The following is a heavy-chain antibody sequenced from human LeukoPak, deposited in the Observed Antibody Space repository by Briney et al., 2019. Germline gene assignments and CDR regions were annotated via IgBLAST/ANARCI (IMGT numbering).Heavy chain of an antibody. D-gene: IGHD5-12*01. CDR3: ARVVAEVFDY. V-gene: IGHV3-30-3*01. J-gene: IGHJ4*02. CDR2: ISYDGSNN. CDR1: GFTFSSYA. Sequence: PGGSLRLSCAASGFTFSSYAMYWVRQAPGKGLEWVAVISYDGSNNYHADSVKGRFTISRDNSKNTLYLQMNSLKVEDTAVYYCARVVAEVFDYWGQGTLVTVSS.